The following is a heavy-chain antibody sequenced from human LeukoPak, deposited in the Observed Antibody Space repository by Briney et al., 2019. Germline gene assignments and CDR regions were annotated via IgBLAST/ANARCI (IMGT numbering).Heavy chain of an antibody. Sequence: GGSLRLSCAASGFTFSNYGMHWVRQAPGKGLEWVAVISFDGRNRHYADSVKGRFTISRDNSRDTLFLQVNSLRAEDTAVYYCAPGGDYTFFDYWGQGTLVTVSS. J-gene: IGHJ4*02. V-gene: IGHV3-30*03. CDR1: GFTFSNYG. D-gene: IGHD4-17*01. CDR2: ISFDGRNR. CDR3: APGGDYTFFDY.